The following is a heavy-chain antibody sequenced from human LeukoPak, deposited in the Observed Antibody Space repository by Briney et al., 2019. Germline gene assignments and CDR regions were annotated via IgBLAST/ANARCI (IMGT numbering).Heavy chain of an antibody. CDR3: ARAAGYSSGWSSGT. Sequence: SETLSLTCTVSGGSISSYYWSWIRQPPGKGLEWIGYIYYSGSTNYNPSLKSRVTISVDTSKNQFSLKLSSVTAEDTAVYYCARAAGYSSGWSSGTWGQGTLVTVSS. J-gene: IGHJ4*02. V-gene: IGHV4-59*01. D-gene: IGHD6-19*01. CDR1: GGSISSYY. CDR2: IYYSGST.